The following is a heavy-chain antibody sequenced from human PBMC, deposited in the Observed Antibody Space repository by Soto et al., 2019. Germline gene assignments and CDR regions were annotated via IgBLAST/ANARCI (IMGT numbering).Heavy chain of an antibody. CDR1: GFTFSSYG. CDR2: IWYDGSNK. Sequence: QVQLVESGGGVVQPGRSLRLSCAASGFTFSSYGMHWVRQAPGKGLEWVAVIWYDGSNKYYADSVKGRFTISRDNSKNTLYLQMNSLRAEDTAVYYCAREANPAGAFDIWGQGTMVTVSS. V-gene: IGHV3-33*01. J-gene: IGHJ3*02. CDR3: AREANPAGAFDI.